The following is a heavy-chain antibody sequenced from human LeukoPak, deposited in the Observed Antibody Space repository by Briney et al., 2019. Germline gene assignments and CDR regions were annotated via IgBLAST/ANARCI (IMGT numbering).Heavy chain of an antibody. V-gene: IGHV1-18*01. CDR2: ISAYNGNT. CDR3: ARVRGYCSGGSCYSEGYYMDV. D-gene: IGHD2-15*01. CDR1: GYTFTSYG. J-gene: IGHJ6*03. Sequence: ASVKVSCKASGYTFTSYGISWVRQAPGQGLEWMGWISAYNGNTNYAQKLQGRVTMTTDTSTSTAYMELRSLRSDDTAVYYCARVRGYCSGGSCYSEGYYMDVWGKGTTVTVSS.